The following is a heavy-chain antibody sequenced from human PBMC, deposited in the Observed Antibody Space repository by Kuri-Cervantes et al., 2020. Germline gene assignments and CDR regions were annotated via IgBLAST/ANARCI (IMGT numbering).Heavy chain of an antibody. J-gene: IGHJ4*02. V-gene: IGHV3-30-3*01. CDR1: GFTFSSYA. Sequence: GGSLRLSCAASGFTFSSYAMHWVRQAPGKGLEWVAVISYDGSNKYYADSVKGRFTISRDNSKKTLYLQMTSLTTEDTAVYYCARVSESYYYFDYWGQGSLVTV. CDR2: ISYDGSNK. D-gene: IGHD1-26*01. CDR3: ARVSESYYYFDY.